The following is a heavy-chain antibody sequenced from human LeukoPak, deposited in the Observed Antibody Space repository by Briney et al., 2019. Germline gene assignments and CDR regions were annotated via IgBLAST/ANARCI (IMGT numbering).Heavy chain of an antibody. J-gene: IGHJ4*02. D-gene: IGHD2-2*01. CDR2: ISGSSSYI. CDR3: ARSVMSSWDQPLTNFDY. V-gene: IGHV3-21*01. CDR1: GFPFSTYS. Sequence: PGGSLRLSCVASGFPFSTYSMNWVRQPPGKGLEWVSSISGSSSYIYYADSVKGRFTISRDNAKNSLYLQMNSLRAEDTAIYYCARSVMSSWDQPLTNFDYWGQGTLVTVSS.